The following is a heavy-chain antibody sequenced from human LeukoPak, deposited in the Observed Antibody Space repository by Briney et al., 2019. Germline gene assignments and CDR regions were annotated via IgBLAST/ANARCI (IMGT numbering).Heavy chain of an antibody. D-gene: IGHD6-19*01. CDR2: ISSSSYI. V-gene: IGHV3-21*01. J-gene: IGHJ3*02. Sequence: GGSLRLSCAASGFTFSSYSMNWVRQAPGKGLEWVSSISSSSYIYYADSVKGRFTISRDNAKNSLYLQMNSLRAEDTAVYYCASGYSSGWTLRRAFDIWGQGTMVTVSS. CDR1: GFTFSSYS. CDR3: ASGYSSGWTLRRAFDI.